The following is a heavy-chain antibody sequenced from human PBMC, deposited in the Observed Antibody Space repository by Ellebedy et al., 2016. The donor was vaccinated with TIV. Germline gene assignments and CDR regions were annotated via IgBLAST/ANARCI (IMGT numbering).Heavy chain of an antibody. CDR1: GFSLTTSGVG. CDR2: IYWDDDK. Sequence: SGPTLVXPTQTLTLTCTFSGFSLTTSGVGVGWIRQPPGKTLEWLAIIYWDDDKRYIPSLKTRLTITKDTSKNQVLLTITNMDPVDTATYYCALRRLEAAANWGQGTLVTVSS. V-gene: IGHV2-5*02. CDR3: ALRRLEAAAN. J-gene: IGHJ4*02. D-gene: IGHD2-15*01.